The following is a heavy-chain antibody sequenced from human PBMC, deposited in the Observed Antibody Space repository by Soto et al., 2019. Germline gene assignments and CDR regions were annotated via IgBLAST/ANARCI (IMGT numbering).Heavy chain of an antibody. CDR1: GGSISSCGYY. CDR3: ARATSRYYDSSGYYYGWYFDD. J-gene: IGHJ4*02. D-gene: IGHD3-22*01. V-gene: IGHV4-31*03. CDR2: IYYSGST. Sequence: SETLSLTCTVSGGSISSCGYYWSWIRQHPGKGLEWIGYIYYSGSTYYNPSLKSRVTISVDTSKNQFSLKLSSVTAADTAVYYCARATSRYYDSSGYYYGWYFDDWGQGTLVTV.